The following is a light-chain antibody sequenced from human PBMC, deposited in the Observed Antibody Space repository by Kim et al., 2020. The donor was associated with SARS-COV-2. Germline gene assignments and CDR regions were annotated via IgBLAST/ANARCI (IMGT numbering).Light chain of an antibody. J-gene: IGLJ1*01. V-gene: IGLV3-1*01. Sequence: SYELTQPPSVSVSPGQTASISCSGDKLGDKSAPWYQQKPGQFPVLVIYEDTKRPSGIPERFSGSNSGNTATLTISGTQAWDAAEYYCQAWDSSTSWRVFG. CDR2: EDT. CDR1: KLGDKS. CDR3: QAWDSSTSWRV.